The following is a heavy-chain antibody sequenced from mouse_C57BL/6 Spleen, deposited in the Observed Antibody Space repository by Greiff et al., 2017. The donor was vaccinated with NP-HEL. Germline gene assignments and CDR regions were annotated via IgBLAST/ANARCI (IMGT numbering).Heavy chain of an antibody. Sequence: VQLQQSGAELAKPGASVKLSCKASGYTFTSYWMHWVKQRPGQGLEWIGYINPSSGYTKYNQKFKDKATFTADKSSSTAYMQLSSLTYEDSAVYYCARGDYDYAMDYWGQGTSVTVSS. V-gene: IGHV1-7*01. CDR3: ARGDYDYAMDY. J-gene: IGHJ4*01. D-gene: IGHD2-4*01. CDR2: INPSSGYT. CDR1: GYTFTSYW.